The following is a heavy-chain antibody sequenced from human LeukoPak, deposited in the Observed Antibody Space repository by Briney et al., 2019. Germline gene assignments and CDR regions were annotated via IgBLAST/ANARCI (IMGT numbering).Heavy chain of an antibody. D-gene: IGHD2-2*03. CDR2: ISSSGSTI. CDR1: GFTFSSYE. J-gene: IGHJ6*03. Sequence: GGSLRLSCAASGFTFSSYEMNWVRQAPGKGLEWVSYISSSGSTIYYADSVKGRFTISRDNAKNSLYLQMNSLRAEDTAVYYCARVEIVVVPAAISYYYYYYMDVWGKGTTITVSS. CDR3: ARVEIVVVPAAISYYYYYYMDV. V-gene: IGHV3-48*03.